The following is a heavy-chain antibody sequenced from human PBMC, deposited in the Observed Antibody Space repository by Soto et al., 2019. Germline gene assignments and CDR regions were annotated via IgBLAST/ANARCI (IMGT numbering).Heavy chain of an antibody. J-gene: IGHJ5*02. Sequence: ASVKVSCKASGYTFTSYGISCVRQAPGQGLEWMGWISAYNGNTNYAQKLQGRVTMTTDTSTSTAYMELRSLRSDDTAVYYCARDKPAHIAVAANWFDPWGQGTLVTVSS. D-gene: IGHD6-19*01. CDR1: GYTFTSYG. CDR3: ARDKPAHIAVAANWFDP. CDR2: ISAYNGNT. V-gene: IGHV1-18*01.